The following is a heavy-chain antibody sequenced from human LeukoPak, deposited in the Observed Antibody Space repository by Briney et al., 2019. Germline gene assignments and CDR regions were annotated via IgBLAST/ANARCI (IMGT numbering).Heavy chain of an antibody. CDR3: ARDLAGPPQEAFDI. CDR1: GLTFSSYW. Sequence: PGGSLRLSCAASGLTFSSYWMSWVRQAPGKGLEWVANIKQDGSEKHYVDSVTGRFTISRDNTKNSLYLQMNSLRADDTAVCYCARDLAGPPQEAFDIWGQGTMVTVSS. CDR2: IKQDGSEK. J-gene: IGHJ3*02. V-gene: IGHV3-7*01.